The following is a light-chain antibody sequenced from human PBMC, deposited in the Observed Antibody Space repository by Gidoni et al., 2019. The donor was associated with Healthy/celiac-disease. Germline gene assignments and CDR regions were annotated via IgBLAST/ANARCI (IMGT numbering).Light chain of an antibody. Sequence: DIQMTQSPSTLSASVGDRVTITCRARQSISSWLAWYQQKPGKAPKLLIYKSSSLESGVPSRFSGSGSGTEFTLTISSLHPDYFATYYCQQYNSFWTFGQGTKVEIK. CDR3: QQYNSFWT. V-gene: IGKV1-5*03. CDR1: QSISSW. J-gene: IGKJ1*01. CDR2: KSS.